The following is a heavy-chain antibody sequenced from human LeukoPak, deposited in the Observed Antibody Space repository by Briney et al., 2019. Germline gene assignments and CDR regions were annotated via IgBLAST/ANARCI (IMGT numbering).Heavy chain of an antibody. CDR2: MNPNSGNT. Sequence: ASVKVSCKASGYTFTSYDINWVRQATGQGLEWMGWMNPNSGNTGYAQKFQGRVTMTRNTSISTAYMELSSLRSEDTAVYYCARNIAAAGNFDYWGQGTLVTVSS. CDR1: GYTFTSYD. D-gene: IGHD6-13*01. CDR3: ARNIAAAGNFDY. V-gene: IGHV1-8*01. J-gene: IGHJ4*02.